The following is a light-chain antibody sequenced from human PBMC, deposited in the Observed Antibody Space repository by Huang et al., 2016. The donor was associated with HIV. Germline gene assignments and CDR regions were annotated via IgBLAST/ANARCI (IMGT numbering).Light chain of an antibody. CDR3: QQRNDWPPYT. Sequence: EVVLTQYPATLSLSPGERATLSCRASQSVTNFLAWYQQKPGQPPRLLIYDASTMAPGLPPRFSGSGSGTDFTLTISSLEPEDFAVYYCQQRNDWPPYTFGQGTRLEIK. J-gene: IGKJ2*01. CDR1: QSVTNF. V-gene: IGKV3-11*01. CDR2: DAS.